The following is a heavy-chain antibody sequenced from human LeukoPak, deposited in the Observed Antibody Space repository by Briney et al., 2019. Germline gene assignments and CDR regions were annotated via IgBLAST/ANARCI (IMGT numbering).Heavy chain of an antibody. CDR1: GFTVSSDH. CDR2: TYSGGSA. D-gene: IGHD1-26*01. CDR3: ARVWELSFDH. V-gene: IGHV3-53*01. Sequence: GGSLRLSCAASGFTVSSDHMSWVRQAPGKGLEWVSVTYSGGSAYYADSVKGRFTISRDNANNMVYLQMNSLRGEDTAVYYCARVWELSFDHWGQGTLVTVSS. J-gene: IGHJ4*02.